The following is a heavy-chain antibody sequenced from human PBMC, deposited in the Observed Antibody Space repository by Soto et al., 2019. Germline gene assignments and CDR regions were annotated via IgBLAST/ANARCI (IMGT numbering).Heavy chain of an antibody. J-gene: IGHJ5*02. CDR1: GYTFTSYG. Sequence: QVQLVQSGAEVKKPGASVKVSCKASGYTFTSYGISWVRQAPGQGLEWMGWISAYNGNTNYAQKLQGRVTMTTXXSXSXXYMELRSLRSDDTAGYYCARDRSPMIVVAGGWFDPWGQGTLVTVSS. CDR3: ARDRSPMIVVAGGWFDP. CDR2: ISAYNGNT. D-gene: IGHD3-22*01. V-gene: IGHV1-18*01.